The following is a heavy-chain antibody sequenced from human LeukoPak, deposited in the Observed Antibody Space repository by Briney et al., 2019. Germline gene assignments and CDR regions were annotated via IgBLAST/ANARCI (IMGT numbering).Heavy chain of an antibody. CDR1: GFTFSIYN. J-gene: IGHJ4*02. V-gene: IGHV3-21*01. CDR3: ARLTTTVTTPFDY. CDR2: ISSSSYI. D-gene: IGHD4-17*01. Sequence: GGSLRLSCAASGFTFSIYNMNWVRQAPGKRLEWVSSISSSSYIYYADSVKGRFTISRDNAKNSLYLQMNSLRAEDTAVYYCARLTTTVTTPFDYWGQGTLVTVSS.